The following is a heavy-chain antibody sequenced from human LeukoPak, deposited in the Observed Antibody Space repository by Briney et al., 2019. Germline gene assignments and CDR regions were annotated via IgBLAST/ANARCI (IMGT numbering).Heavy chain of an antibody. CDR3: AKELGGNSSGYYVRGDYLDD. Sequence: PGGSLRLSCVASDFTFINFALSWVRQAPGKGLEWVSTISGSGLTIYYRDSVKGRFTVSRDNSNNSLFLQMNSLRAEDTAVYYCAKELGGNSSGYYVRGDYLDDWGQGTLVTASS. J-gene: IGHJ4*02. V-gene: IGHV3-23*01. D-gene: IGHD3-22*01. CDR2: ISGSGLTI. CDR1: DFTFINFA.